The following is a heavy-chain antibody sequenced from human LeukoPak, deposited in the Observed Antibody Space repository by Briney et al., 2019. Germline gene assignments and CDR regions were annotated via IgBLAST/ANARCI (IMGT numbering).Heavy chain of an antibody. J-gene: IGHJ5*02. Sequence: ASVKVSCKASGYTFTNYYMHWVRQAPGQGLEWMGWINPNSGGTNYAQKFQGRVTMTRDTSISTAYMELSSLRSEDTAVYYCARGSSGGGFDPWGQGTLVTVSS. CDR1: GYTFTNYY. CDR2: INPNSGGT. CDR3: ARGSSGGGFDP. D-gene: IGHD1-26*01. V-gene: IGHV1-2*02.